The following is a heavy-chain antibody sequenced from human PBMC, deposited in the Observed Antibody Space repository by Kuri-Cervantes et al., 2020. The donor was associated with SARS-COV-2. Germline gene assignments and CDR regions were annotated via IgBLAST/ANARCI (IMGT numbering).Heavy chain of an antibody. J-gene: IGHJ6*02. Sequence: SVKVSCKASGGTFSSYAISWVRQAPGQGLEWMGGIIPIFGTANYAQKFQGRVTITADESTSTAYMELSSLRSEDTAVYYCARDLIPLSDIVVVTAIPPYYYYGMDVWGQGTTVTVSS. V-gene: IGHV1-69*13. CDR3: ARDLIPLSDIVVVTAIPPYYYYGMDV. CDR2: IIPIFGTA. CDR1: GGTFSSYA. D-gene: IGHD2-21*02.